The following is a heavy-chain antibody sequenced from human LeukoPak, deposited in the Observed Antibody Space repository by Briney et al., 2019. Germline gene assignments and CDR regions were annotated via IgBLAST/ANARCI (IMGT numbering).Heavy chain of an antibody. J-gene: IGHJ4*02. Sequence: PGRSLRLSCAASGFTFSSYWISWVRQAPGKGLEWVANINQDGSENYYVDSVKGRFTISRDNAKNSLYLQMNSLRAEDTALYYCARADYGGKGPLDYWGQGTLVTVSS. CDR2: INQDGSEN. V-gene: IGHV3-7*03. CDR1: GFTFSSYW. CDR3: ARADYGGKGPLDY. D-gene: IGHD4-23*01.